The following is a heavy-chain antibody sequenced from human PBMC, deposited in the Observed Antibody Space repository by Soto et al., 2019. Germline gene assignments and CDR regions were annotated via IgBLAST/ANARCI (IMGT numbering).Heavy chain of an antibody. V-gene: IGHV4-39*01. Sequence: QLQLQESGPGLVKPSETLSLTFSVSGGSISSVSYYWGWIRQPPGKGLGWIGSIYYSGRAYYSPSLKSRVPMSVDTSKNQLSLELRSVTAADTAVYYCARLHCNSPNCVPLDPWGQGTLVTVSS. CDR2: IYYSGRA. CDR1: GGSISSVSYY. J-gene: IGHJ5*02. CDR3: ARLHCNSPNCVPLDP. D-gene: IGHD2-2*01.